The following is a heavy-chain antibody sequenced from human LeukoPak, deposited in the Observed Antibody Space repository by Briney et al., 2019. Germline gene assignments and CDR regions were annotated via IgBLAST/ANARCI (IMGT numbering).Heavy chain of an antibody. Sequence: SETLSLTCAVYGGSFSGYYWSWIRQPPGKGLEWIGEINHSGSTNYNPSLKSRVTISVDTSKNQFSLKLSSVTAADTAVYYCARDPNYGGNPPNLDYWGQGTLSPSPQ. CDR1: GGSFSGYY. J-gene: IGHJ4*02. D-gene: IGHD4-23*01. CDR2: INHSGST. V-gene: IGHV4-34*01. CDR3: ARDPNYGGNPPNLDY.